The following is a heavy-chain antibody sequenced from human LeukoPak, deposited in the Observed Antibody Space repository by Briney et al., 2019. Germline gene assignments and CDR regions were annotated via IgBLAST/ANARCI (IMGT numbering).Heavy chain of an antibody. CDR1: GFSVSLNY. J-gene: IGHJ2*01. Sequence: GGSLRLSCAASGFSVSLNYMNWVRRAPGKGLEWVSILYSGSDTYYADSVKGRFTISRDSSKNMLFLHMNSLRAEDTAVYYCARVGDHFHWYLDLWGRGTLVTVSS. CDR3: ARVGDHFHWYLDL. CDR2: LYSGSDT. V-gene: IGHV3-53*01. D-gene: IGHD3-3*02.